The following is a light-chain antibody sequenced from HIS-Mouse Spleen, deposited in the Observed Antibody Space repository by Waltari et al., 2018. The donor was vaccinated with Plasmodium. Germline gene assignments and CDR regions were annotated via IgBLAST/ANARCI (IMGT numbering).Light chain of an antibody. CDR1: QAITNY. CDR2: DAS. J-gene: IGKJ3*01. V-gene: IGKV1-33*01. Sequence: DIQMTQSPSSLSASVGDRVTITCQASQAITNYLNWYHQKPGKSPKLLIYDASNVETGVPSRFSGSGSGTDFTDTSSSLKREDIEKYDCQQYDKLPPAFTFGPGTKVDIK. CDR3: QQYDKLPPAFT.